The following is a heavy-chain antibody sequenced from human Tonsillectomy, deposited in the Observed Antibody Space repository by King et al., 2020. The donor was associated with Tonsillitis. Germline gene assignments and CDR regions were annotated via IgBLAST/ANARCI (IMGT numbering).Heavy chain of an antibody. CDR3: ARGPWMGIFGFIDP. V-gene: IGHV3-30*04. CDR2: ISSDGSNK. J-gene: IGHJ5*02. CDR1: GFTFSSYA. Sequence: VQLVESGGGVVQPGRSLRLSCAVSGFTFSSYAMHWVRRAPGKGLEWVAVISSDGSNKYYADSVKGRFTISRDNSKNTLYLQMNSLRAEDTAVYFCARGPWMGIFGFIDPWGQGTLVTVSS. D-gene: IGHD3-3*01.